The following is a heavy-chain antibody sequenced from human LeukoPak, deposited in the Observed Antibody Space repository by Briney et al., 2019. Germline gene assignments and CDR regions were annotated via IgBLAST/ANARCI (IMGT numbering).Heavy chain of an antibody. J-gene: IGHJ6*02. CDR3: ARECSGSSGCEPTYYYYGMDV. CDR1: GGTFSSYA. D-gene: IGHD3-10*02. CDR2: IIPIFGTA. Sequence: ASAKVSCKASGGTFSSYAISWVRQAPGQGLEWMGGIIPIFGTANYAQKFQGRVTITADESTSTAYMELSSLRSEDTAVYYCARECSGSSGCEPTYYYYGMDVWGQGTTVTVSS. V-gene: IGHV1-69*13.